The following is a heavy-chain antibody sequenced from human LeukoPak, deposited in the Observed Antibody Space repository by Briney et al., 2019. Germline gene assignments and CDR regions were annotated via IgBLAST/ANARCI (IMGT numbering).Heavy chain of an antibody. CDR2: MNPNSGNT. D-gene: IGHD3-10*01. V-gene: IGHV1-8*01. J-gene: IGHJ3*02. CDR1: GYTFTSYD. CDR3: ARRSRRIYDAFDI. Sequence: ASVKVSCKASGYTFTSYDINWVRPATGQGLEWMGWMNPNSGNTGYAQKFQGRVTMTRNTSISTAYMELSSLRSEDTAVYYCARRSRRIYDAFDIWGQGTMVTVSS.